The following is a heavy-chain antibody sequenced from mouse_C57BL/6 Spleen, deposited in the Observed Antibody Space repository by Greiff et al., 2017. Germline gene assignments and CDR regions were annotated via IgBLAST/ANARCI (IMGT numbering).Heavy chain of an antibody. D-gene: IGHD4-1*01. CDR2: INPNNGGT. J-gene: IGHJ3*01. CDR3: AREDWDGGFAY. CDR1: GYTFTDYN. V-gene: IGHV1-22*01. Sequence: EVMLVESGPELVKPGASVKMSCKASGYTFTDYNMHWVKQSHGKSLEWIGYINPNNGGTSYNQKFQGKATLTVNKSSSTAYMGLRSLTSEDSAVYYCAREDWDGGFAYWGQGTLVTVSA.